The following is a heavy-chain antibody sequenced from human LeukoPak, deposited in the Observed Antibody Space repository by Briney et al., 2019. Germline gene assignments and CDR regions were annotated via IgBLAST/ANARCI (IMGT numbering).Heavy chain of an antibody. CDR2: VFSSGKS. D-gene: IGHD5-18*01. Sequence: PSETLSLICRVSGDPSNNQNYYWGWLRQSPGKGLEWLGNVFSSGKSFLNPSLKSRVTISIDTSSDDVSLRLTSVTAADTAVYYCARHIGGNRLPIRDFYMDAWGEGSTVIVSS. CDR1: GDPSNNQNYY. J-gene: IGHJ6*03. V-gene: IGHV4-39*01. CDR3: ARHIGGNRLPIRDFYMDA.